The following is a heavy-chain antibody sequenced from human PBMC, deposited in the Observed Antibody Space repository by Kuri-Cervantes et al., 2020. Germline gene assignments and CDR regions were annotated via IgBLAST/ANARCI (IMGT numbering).Heavy chain of an antibody. CDR1: GYTFTSYG. D-gene: IGHD2-15*01. V-gene: IGHV1-18*01. CDR3: ARDHGSGGSGDY. CDR2: ISAYNGNT. J-gene: IGHJ4*02. Sequence: ASVKVSCKASGYTFTSYGISWVRQAPGQGLERMGWISAYNGNTNYAQKLQGRVTMTTDTSTSTAYMELRSLRSEDTAVYYCARDHGSGGSGDYWGQGTLVTVSS.